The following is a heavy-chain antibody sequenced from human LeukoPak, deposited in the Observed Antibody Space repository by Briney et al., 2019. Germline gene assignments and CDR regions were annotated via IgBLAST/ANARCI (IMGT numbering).Heavy chain of an antibody. Sequence: PGGSLRLSCAASGFTFSSYAMSWVRQAPGKGLEWVSSISSSSSYIYYADSVKGRFTISRDNAKNSLYLQMNSLRAEDTAVYYCARSAAAGPGAFDIWGQGTMVTVSS. J-gene: IGHJ3*02. CDR2: ISSSSSYI. D-gene: IGHD6-13*01. CDR3: ARSAAAGPGAFDI. CDR1: GFTFSSYA. V-gene: IGHV3-21*01.